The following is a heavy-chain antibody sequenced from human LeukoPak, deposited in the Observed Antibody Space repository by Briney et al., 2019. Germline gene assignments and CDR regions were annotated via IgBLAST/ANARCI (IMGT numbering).Heavy chain of an antibody. D-gene: IGHD2-15*01. Sequence: SETLSLTCTVSGGSISSYYWSWIRQPPGKGLEWIGYIYYSGSTNYNPSLKSRVTISVDTSKNQFSLKLSSVTAADTAVYYCASHKAATGYYYGMDVWGQGTTVTVSS. CDR3: ASHKAATGYYYGMDV. J-gene: IGHJ6*02. CDR1: GGSISSYY. V-gene: IGHV4-59*08. CDR2: IYYSGST.